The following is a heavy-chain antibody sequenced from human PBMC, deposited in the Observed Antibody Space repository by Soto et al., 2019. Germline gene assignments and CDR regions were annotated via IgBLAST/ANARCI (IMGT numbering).Heavy chain of an antibody. V-gene: IGHV4-34*01. CDR2: INHSGST. CDR1: GGSFSGYY. CDR3: ARAPRLWYYYDSSGYYYWDY. D-gene: IGHD3-22*01. Sequence: SETLSLTCAVYGGSFSGYYWSWIRQPPGKGLEWIGEINHSGSTNYNPSLKSRVTISVDTSKNQFSLKLSSVTAADTAVYYCARAPRLWYYYDSSGYYYWDYWGQGTLVTVSS. J-gene: IGHJ4*02.